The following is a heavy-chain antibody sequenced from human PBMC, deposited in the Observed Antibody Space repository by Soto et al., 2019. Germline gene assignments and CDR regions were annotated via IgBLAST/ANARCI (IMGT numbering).Heavy chain of an antibody. CDR1: GGTFSSYA. CDR3: ARDHLSEDIVVVPAAIRGGYYYGMDV. Sequence: SVKVSCKASGGTFSSYAISWVRQAPGQGLEWMGGIIPIFGTANYAQKFQGRVTVTADESTSTAYMELSSLRSEDTAVYYCARDHLSEDIVVVPAAIRGGYYYGMDVWGQGTTVTVSS. CDR2: IIPIFGTA. V-gene: IGHV1-69*13. J-gene: IGHJ6*02. D-gene: IGHD2-2*02.